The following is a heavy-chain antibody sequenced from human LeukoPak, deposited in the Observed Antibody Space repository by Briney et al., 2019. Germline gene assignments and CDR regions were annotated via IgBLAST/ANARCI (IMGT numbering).Heavy chain of an antibody. D-gene: IGHD6-19*01. CDR3: ARLQWHTGFDP. V-gene: IGHV3-21*01. CDR2: MSSSSSYI. Sequence: PGGSLRLSRAASGFTFSSYSMNWVRQAPGKGLEWVSSMSSSSSYIYYADSVKGRFTISRDNAKNSLYLQMNSLRAEDTAVYYCARLQWHTGFDPWGQGTLVTVSS. CDR1: GFTFSSYS. J-gene: IGHJ5*02.